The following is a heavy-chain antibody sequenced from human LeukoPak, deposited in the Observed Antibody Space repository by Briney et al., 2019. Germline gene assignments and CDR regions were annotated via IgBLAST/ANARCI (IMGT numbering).Heavy chain of an antibody. J-gene: IGHJ5*02. V-gene: IGHV4-39*07. CDR2: SGST. Sequence: SGSTYYNPSLKSRVTISVDTSKNQFSLRLSSVTAADTAVYYCASSEPDYDILTGPNWFDPWGQGTLVTVSS. CDR3: ASSEPDYDILTGPNWFDP. D-gene: IGHD3-9*01.